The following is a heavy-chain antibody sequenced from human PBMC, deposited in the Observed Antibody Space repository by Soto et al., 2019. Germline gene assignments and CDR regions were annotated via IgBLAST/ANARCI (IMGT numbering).Heavy chain of an antibody. CDR3: ARAPSIAARPSRYYYYGMDV. Sequence: SETLSRTCTVSGGSISSYYWSLIRQPPGKGLEWIGYIYYSGSTNYNPFLEIRVTISLANSKNQFSLRLSSVTAADTAVYYWARAPSIAARPSRYYYYGMDVWGQGTTVTVSS. CDR1: GGSISSYY. V-gene: IGHV4-59*12. D-gene: IGHD6-6*01. CDR2: IYYSGST. J-gene: IGHJ6*02.